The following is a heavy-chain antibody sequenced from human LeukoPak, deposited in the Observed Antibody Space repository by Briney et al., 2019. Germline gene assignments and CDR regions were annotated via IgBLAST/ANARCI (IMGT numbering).Heavy chain of an antibody. Sequence: GGSLRLSCAASGFTFSNYAMHWVRQAPGKGLEYVSAISSNGGSTYYANSVKGRFTISRDNSKNTLYLQMGSLRAEDMAVYYCAREGKAYSNYVAGPLDAFDIWGQGTMVTVSS. CDR1: GFTFSNYA. V-gene: IGHV3-64*01. CDR2: ISSNGGST. CDR3: AREGKAYSNYVAGPLDAFDI. J-gene: IGHJ3*02. D-gene: IGHD4-11*01.